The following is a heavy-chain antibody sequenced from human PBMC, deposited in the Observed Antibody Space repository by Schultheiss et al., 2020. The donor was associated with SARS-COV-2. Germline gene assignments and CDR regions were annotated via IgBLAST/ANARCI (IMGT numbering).Heavy chain of an antibody. D-gene: IGHD1-1*01. Sequence: SETLSLTCAVSGGSISSSNWWSWVRQPPGKGLEWIGEIYHSGTTNYNPSLKSRVTISVDTSKNQFSLKLSSVTAADTAVYYCARRVNDGRWFDPWGQGTTVTVSS. CDR3: ARRVNDGRWFDP. CDR2: IYHSGTT. CDR1: GGSISSSNW. J-gene: IGHJ5*01. V-gene: IGHV4-4*02.